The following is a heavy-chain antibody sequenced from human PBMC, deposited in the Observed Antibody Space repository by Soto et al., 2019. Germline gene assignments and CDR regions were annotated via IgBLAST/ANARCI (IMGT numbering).Heavy chain of an antibody. D-gene: IGHD4-17*01. CDR3: ARIQGDCGGCFDY. CDR1: GGSISPYY. CDR2: VYYNGNT. J-gene: IGHJ4*02. Sequence: QVQLQESGPGLVKPSETLSLTCTVSGGSISPYYWTWIRQPPGKGLEWIGYVYYNGNTNYNPSLNSRVTMSVDTSKSQFSLKVTSMTAADTAVYYCARIQGDCGGCFDYWGQGALVTVSS. V-gene: IGHV4-59*01.